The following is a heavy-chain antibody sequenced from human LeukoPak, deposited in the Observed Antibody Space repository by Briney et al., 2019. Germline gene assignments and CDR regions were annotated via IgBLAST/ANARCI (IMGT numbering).Heavy chain of an antibody. CDR1: GGSFSGYY. J-gene: IGHJ4*02. D-gene: IGHD3-10*01. CDR2: INHSGST. CDR3: ARPYYYGSGSYRVRSEYYFDY. V-gene: IGHV4-34*01. Sequence: SETLFLTCAVYGGSFSGYYWSWIRQPPGKGLEWIGEINHSGSTNYNPSLKSRVTISVDTSKNQFSLKLSSVTAADTAVYYCARPYYYGSGSYRVRSEYYFDYWGQGTLVTVSS.